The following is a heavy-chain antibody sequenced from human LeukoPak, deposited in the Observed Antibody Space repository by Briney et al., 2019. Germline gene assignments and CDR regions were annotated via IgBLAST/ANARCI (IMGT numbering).Heavy chain of an antibody. CDR1: GFTFSSYE. J-gene: IGHJ6*03. CDR2: ISSSGSTI. Sequence: GGSLRLPCAASGFTFSSYEMNWVRQAPGKGLEWVSYISSSGSTIYYADSVKGRFTTSRDNAKNSLYLQMNSLRDEDTAVYYCASWGFTIFGNYYYYYYMDVWGKGTTVTVSS. CDR3: ASWGFTIFGNYYYYYYMDV. V-gene: IGHV3-48*03. D-gene: IGHD3-3*01.